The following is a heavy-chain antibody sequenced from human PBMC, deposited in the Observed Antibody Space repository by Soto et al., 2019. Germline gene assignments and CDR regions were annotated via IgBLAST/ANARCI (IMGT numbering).Heavy chain of an antibody. Sequence: QVQLQQWGAGLLKPSETLSLTCAVYGGAFSDYYWSWIRQPPGKGLEWIGEIDRYGSTNYDPSLKSRVTISMETSKNQFSLKLTSVTAADTAIYYCAGGSPSAWEPPFYWCQGTLVTVSS. CDR2: IDRYGST. J-gene: IGHJ4*02. V-gene: IGHV4-34*01. CDR3: AGGSPSAWEPPFY. D-gene: IGHD1-26*01. CDR1: GGAFSDYY.